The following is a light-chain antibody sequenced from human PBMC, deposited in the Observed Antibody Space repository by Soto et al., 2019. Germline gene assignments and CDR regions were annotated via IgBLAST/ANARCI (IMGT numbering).Light chain of an antibody. CDR2: STT. CDR1: TSNIGSNT. Sequence: QLVLTQPPSASGTPGQKVTISCSGNTSNIGSNTVNWYQQFPGTAPKFLIFSTTQRPSGVPARFSGSKSGTSASLAIGGLQPDDEAHYYCGAWDNSLKGGVFGGGTKVTVL. J-gene: IGLJ3*02. V-gene: IGLV1-44*01. CDR3: GAWDNSLKGGV.